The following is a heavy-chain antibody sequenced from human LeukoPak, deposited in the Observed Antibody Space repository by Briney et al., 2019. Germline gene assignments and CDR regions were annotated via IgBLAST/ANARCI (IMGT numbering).Heavy chain of an antibody. CDR3: SIKQSAVITLYCAYYYYGMAV. CDR2: ISYDGSNK. CDR1: AFTLRPYA. D-gene: IGHD2-8*02. Sequence: AGGSLRPARAAAAFTLRPYAMHWARQAPGKGLEWVAVISYDGSNKYYADSVKGRFTISRDNSKNTLYLQMTSVRAEDTVVHWSSIKQSAVITLYCAYYYYGMAVRGQGNTVTVSS. J-gene: IGHJ6*02. V-gene: IGHV3-30-3*01.